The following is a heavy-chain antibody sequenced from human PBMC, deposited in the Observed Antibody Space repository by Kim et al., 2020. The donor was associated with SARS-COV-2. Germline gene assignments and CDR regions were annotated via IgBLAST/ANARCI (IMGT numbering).Heavy chain of an antibody. CDR2: INPSGGST. D-gene: IGHD6-19*01. V-gene: IGHV1-46*01. J-gene: IGHJ6*02. CDR3: AKEAVAGDLEYFVFSWARYYGMDV. CDR1: GYTFTSYY. Sequence: ASVKVSCKASGYTFTSYYMHWVRQAPGQGLEWMGIINPSGGSTSYAQKFQGRVTMTRDTSTSTVYMELSSLRSEDTAVYYCAKEAVAGDLEYFVFSWARYYGMDVWGQGTTVTVSS.